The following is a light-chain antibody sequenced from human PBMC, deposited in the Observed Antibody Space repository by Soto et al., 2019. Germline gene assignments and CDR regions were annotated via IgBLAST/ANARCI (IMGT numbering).Light chain of an antibody. CDR1: QSVSSN. CDR3: QQYNTWPPIT. J-gene: IGKJ5*01. Sequence: EIVMTPSPATLSVSPGERATLSCRASQSVSSNLAWYQQKPGQAPRLLIYGASIRATGIPARFSGSGSWTEFTLTISSLQSEDFAVYYCQQYNTWPPITFGQGTRLEIK. CDR2: GAS. V-gene: IGKV3-15*01.